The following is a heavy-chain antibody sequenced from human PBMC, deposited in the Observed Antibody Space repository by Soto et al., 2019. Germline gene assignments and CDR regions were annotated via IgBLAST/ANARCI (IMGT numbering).Heavy chain of an antibody. CDR2: IKSKTDGGTT. J-gene: IGHJ6*02. CDR3: STDRRLVGGTTGNTSYYSMAV. D-gene: IGHD1-26*01. Sequence: EEQLVESGGGLVKPGGSLRLSCAASGFTFSNAWMNWVRQAPGKGLEWVARIKSKTDGGTTEYPAPAKRRFTISREDSNNTLCLQMNRMKIEDTAVYFCSTDRRLVGGTTGNTSYYSMAVWGQGTTVTVSS. CDR1: GFTFSNAW. V-gene: IGHV3-15*07.